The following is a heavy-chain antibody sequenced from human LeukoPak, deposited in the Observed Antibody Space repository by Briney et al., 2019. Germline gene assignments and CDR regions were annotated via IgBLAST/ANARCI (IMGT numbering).Heavy chain of an antibody. CDR3: ALSFYDSSGYSLLV. D-gene: IGHD3-22*01. Sequence: ASVKVSCKASGYTFTGYYMHWVRQAPGQGLEWMGRINPNSGGTNYAQKFQGRVTMTRDTSTSTVYMELSSLRSEDTAVYYCALSFYDSSGYSLLVWGQGTMVTVSS. V-gene: IGHV1-2*06. CDR1: GYTFTGYY. CDR2: INPNSGGT. J-gene: IGHJ3*01.